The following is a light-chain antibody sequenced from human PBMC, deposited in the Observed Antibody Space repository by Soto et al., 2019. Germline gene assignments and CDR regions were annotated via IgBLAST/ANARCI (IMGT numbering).Light chain of an antibody. Sequence: QAVPTQPASVSGSPGQSITISCTGTSSDVGGYNYVSWYQQHPGKAPKFMIYDVSNRPSGVSNRFSGSKSGNTASLTISGLQAEDEADYYCSSYTTSNTRQIVFGTGTKVTVL. CDR3: SSYTTSNTRQIV. J-gene: IGLJ1*01. CDR1: SSDVGGYNY. V-gene: IGLV2-14*01. CDR2: DVS.